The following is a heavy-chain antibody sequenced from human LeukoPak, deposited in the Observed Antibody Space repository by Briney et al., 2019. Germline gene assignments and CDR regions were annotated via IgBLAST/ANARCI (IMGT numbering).Heavy chain of an antibody. CDR1: GFTFSSYW. Sequence: GGSLLLSCAASGFTFSSYWMHWVRQAPGKGLVWVSRINSDGSSTSYADSVKGRFTISRDNAKNTLYLQMNSLRAEDTAVYYCAREGDSSGYYTNWFDPWGQGTLVTVSS. J-gene: IGHJ5*02. D-gene: IGHD3-22*01. CDR3: AREGDSSGYYTNWFDP. CDR2: INSDGSST. V-gene: IGHV3-74*01.